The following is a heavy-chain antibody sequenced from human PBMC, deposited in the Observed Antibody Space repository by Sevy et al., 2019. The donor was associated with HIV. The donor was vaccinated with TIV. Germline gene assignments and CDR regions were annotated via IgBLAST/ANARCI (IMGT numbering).Heavy chain of an antibody. CDR3: AVTKDYYDSSGYPFDY. CDR2: FDPEDDET. D-gene: IGHD3-22*01. J-gene: IGHJ4*02. CDR1: GYTLTQFS. V-gene: IGHV1-24*01. Sequence: ASVKVYCKVSGYTLTQFSMNWVRQAPGKGLEWMATFDPEDDETIYAQRLQGRVTMTEDTSTDTAYMELSSLRSNDTAVSYCAVTKDYYDSSGYPFDYWGQGSLVTVSS.